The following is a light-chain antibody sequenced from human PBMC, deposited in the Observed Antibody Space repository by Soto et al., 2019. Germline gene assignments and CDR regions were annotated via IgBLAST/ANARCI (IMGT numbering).Light chain of an antibody. J-gene: IGKJ1*01. V-gene: IGKV3-20*01. CDR1: QTISSNY. CDR2: GTS. Sequence: EIVLTQSPGTLSVSPGERATLSCRASQTISSNYLAWYQQKPGQAPSLLIYGTSSRATGIPDRFSGSGSGTDFTLTISRLAPEASAIYYCHQYVSWTFGQGTKVDSK. CDR3: HQYVSWT.